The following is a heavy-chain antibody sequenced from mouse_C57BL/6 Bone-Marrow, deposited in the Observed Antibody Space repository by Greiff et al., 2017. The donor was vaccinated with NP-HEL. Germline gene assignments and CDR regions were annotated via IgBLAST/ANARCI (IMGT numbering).Heavy chain of an antibody. CDR2: IHPNSGSN. CDR1: GYTFTSYW. V-gene: IGHV1-64*01. J-gene: IGHJ4*01. Sequence: QVQLQQPGAELVKPGASVKLSCKASGYTFTSYWMHWVKQRPGQGLEWIGMIHPNSGSNNYNEKFKSKATLTVDKSSSTAYMQRSSLTSEDAAVYYCASDYAHYYAMDYWGQGTSVTVSS. CDR3: ASDYAHYYAMDY. D-gene: IGHD2-4*01.